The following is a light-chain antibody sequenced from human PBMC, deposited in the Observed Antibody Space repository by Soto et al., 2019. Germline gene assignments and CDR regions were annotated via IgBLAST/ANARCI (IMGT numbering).Light chain of an antibody. CDR1: QSISTW. CDR2: DVS. V-gene: IGKV1-5*01. Sequence: DIQMTQSPSTLSASVGDRVTITCRASQSISTWLAWCQQKPGKAPKLLIYDVSKLQSGVPSRFSGSGSGTEFTLTIGSLQPDDSAIYHCQQYSTHSTFGQGTKLEIK. CDR3: QQYSTHST. J-gene: IGKJ2*01.